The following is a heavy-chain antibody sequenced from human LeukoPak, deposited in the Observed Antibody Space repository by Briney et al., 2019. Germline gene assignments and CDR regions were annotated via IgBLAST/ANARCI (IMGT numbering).Heavy chain of an antibody. CDR2: MNPNSGNT. CDR3: ARDYGRDSNYWFDP. CDR1: GYTFTSYD. Sequence: ASVKVSCKASGYTFTSYDINWVRQATGQGLEWMGWMNPNSGNTGYAQKLQGRVTMTTDTSTSTAYMELRSLRSDDTAVYYCARDYGRDSNYWFDPWGQGTLVTVSS. J-gene: IGHJ5*02. D-gene: IGHD4-11*01. V-gene: IGHV1-8*02.